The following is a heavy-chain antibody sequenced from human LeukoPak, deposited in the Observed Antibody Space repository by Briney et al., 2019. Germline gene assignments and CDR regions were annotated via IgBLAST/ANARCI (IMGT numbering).Heavy chain of an antibody. D-gene: IGHD4-23*01. CDR1: GFTFTSYS. V-gene: IGHV3-48*02. CDR2: ISSSSSTI. CDR3: ARGPPVVTRLYYFDY. Sequence: GGTLRLSCAASGFTFTSYSMNWLRQAPGKGLEWVSYISSSSSTIYYADSVKGRFTISRDNAKKSLYLQMNSLRDEESAVYYCARGPPVVTRLYYFDYWGQGTLVTVSS. J-gene: IGHJ4*02.